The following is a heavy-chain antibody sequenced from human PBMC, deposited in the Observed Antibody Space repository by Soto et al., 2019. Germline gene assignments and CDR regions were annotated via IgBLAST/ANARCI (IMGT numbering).Heavy chain of an antibody. CDR2: IIPILGIA. Sequence: QVQLVQSGAEVKKPGSSVKVSCKASGGTFSSYTISWVRQAPGQGLEWMGRIIPILGIANYAQKFQGRVTITADKSTSIAYMELSSLRSEDTAVYYCAREVRELLWFGEVFPYFDYWGQGTLVTVSS. J-gene: IGHJ4*02. CDR3: AREVRELLWFGEVFPYFDY. V-gene: IGHV1-69*08. CDR1: GGTFSSYT. D-gene: IGHD3-10*01.